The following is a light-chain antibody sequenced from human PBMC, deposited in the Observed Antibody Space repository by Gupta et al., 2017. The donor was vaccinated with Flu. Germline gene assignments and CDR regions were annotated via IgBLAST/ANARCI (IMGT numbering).Light chain of an antibody. Sequence: KVLITCSGTSFNNRGEGVDGYWQLQGTATELLIFINNKHPSGIAVRGSCSGSSTSATLGIAGLQTGDEADAYCDTWDSSMNVGVFGGGTKVTVL. J-gene: IGLJ3*02. CDR1: SFNNRGEG. CDR2: INN. CDR3: DTWDSSMNVGV. V-gene: IGLV1-51*01.